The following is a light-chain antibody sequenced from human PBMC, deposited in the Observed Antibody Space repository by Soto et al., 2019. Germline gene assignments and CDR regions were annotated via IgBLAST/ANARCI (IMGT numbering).Light chain of an antibody. V-gene: IGKV3-15*01. J-gene: IGKJ1*01. CDR1: QKVSRK. CDR2: GAS. Sequence: QKVSRKLAWYQQKPGQAPRLLIYGASTRATGIPARFSGNGSGTELPLTISRLQSEDFAVYYCQQYISWRTSGQGTKVDIK. CDR3: QQYISWRT.